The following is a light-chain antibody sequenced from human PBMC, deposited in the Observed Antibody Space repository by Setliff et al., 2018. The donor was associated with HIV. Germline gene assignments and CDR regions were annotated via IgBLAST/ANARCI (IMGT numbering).Light chain of an antibody. Sequence: DVVMTQTPLSLSVIPGQPASISCKSSESVLDSDGKTYLYWYVQRSGQSPQRLISEDSRRFTGVSERFSAGGSGTDFTLKISRVEAEDTGVYYCMQGIHLPITFGQGTRLEIK. CDR3: MQGIHLPIT. CDR2: EDS. CDR1: ESVLDSDGKTY. J-gene: IGKJ5*01. V-gene: IGKV2-29*03.